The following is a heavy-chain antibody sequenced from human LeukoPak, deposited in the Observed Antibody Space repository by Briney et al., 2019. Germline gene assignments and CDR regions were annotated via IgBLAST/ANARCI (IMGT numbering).Heavy chain of an antibody. CDR2: ISSSSSYI. D-gene: IGHD3-22*01. J-gene: IGHJ6*02. CDR3: AREGSVVITPDYYYYGMDV. CDR1: GFTFSSYS. Sequence: PGGSLRLSCAASGFTFSSYSMNWVRQAPGKGLELVSSISSSSSYIYYADSVKGRFTISRDNAKNSLYLQMNSLRAEDTAVYYCAREGSVVITPDYYYYGMDVWGQGTTVTVSS. V-gene: IGHV3-21*01.